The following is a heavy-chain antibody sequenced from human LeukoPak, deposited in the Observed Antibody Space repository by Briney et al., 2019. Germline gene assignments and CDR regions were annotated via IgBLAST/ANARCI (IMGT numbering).Heavy chain of an antibody. V-gene: IGHV3-7*01. Sequence: GGSLRLSCAVSRFTFTAAWMSWVRQAPGKGLEWVANIKEDGSAQYYADSVKGRFTISRDNTKNSLYLQMNSLTAEDTAMYYCAKDGDGYHNWGQGALVTVSS. J-gene: IGHJ4*02. CDR3: AKDGDGYHN. CDR1: RFTFTAAW. CDR2: IKEDGSAQ. D-gene: IGHD3-9*01.